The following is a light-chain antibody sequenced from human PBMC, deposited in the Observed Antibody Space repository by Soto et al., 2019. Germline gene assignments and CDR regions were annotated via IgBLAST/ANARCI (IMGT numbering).Light chain of an antibody. CDR3: QQSYSTPYT. Sequence: IQMTQSPSSLFASVGDRVTITGRASQSIRSYLSWYQQKSGKAPKLLIYAASSLQSGVPSRFSGSGSRTDFTLTISRLQPEDFATYYWQQSYSTPYTFGQGTKLEIK. CDR2: AAS. J-gene: IGKJ2*01. V-gene: IGKV1-39*01. CDR1: QSIRSY.